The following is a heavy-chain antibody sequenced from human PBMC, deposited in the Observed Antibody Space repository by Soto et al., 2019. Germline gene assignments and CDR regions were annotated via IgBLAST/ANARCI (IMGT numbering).Heavy chain of an antibody. CDR1: GGSISSGDYY. Sequence: QVQLQESGPGLVKPSQTLSLTCTVSGGSISSGDYYWSWIRQPPGKGLEWIGYIYYSGSTYYNPSLKSRVTISVDTSTNQFSLKLSSVTAADTAVYYCARRCSGGSCYGVYFDYWGQGTLVTVSS. CDR2: IYYSGST. V-gene: IGHV4-30-4*01. J-gene: IGHJ4*02. D-gene: IGHD2-15*01. CDR3: ARRCSGGSCYGVYFDY.